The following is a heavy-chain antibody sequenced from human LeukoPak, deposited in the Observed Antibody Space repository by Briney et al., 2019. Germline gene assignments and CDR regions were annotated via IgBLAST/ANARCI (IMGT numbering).Heavy chain of an antibody. CDR1: GYTFIGYY. CDR2: INANSGGT. J-gene: IGHJ5*02. D-gene: IGHD5-18*01. V-gene: IGHV1-2*02. CDR3: ARVRDGYNYGSNWFDP. Sequence: ASVKVPCRASGYTFIGYYMHWVRQAPGQGLEWMGWINANSGGTNYAQKLQGRVTMTRDTSISTAYMELSRLSSDDTAVYSCARVRDGYNYGSNWFDPWGQGPLVTVSS.